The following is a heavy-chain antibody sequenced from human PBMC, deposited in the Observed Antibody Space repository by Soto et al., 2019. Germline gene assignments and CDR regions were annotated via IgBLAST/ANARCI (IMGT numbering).Heavy chain of an antibody. CDR1: GPTFTCYY. CDR3: ARGGRGDKNWYFDF. D-gene: IGHD3-10*01. V-gene: IGHV1-2*02. CDR2: INPNSGGT. J-gene: IGHJ2*01. Sequence: XSVKGSCESSGPTFTCYYMNWVRQAPGQGLKRMGWINPNSGGTNYAQKFQGRVTITMDTSISTAYMELSRLRSDDTAVYYCARGGRGDKNWYFDFRGRGTLVAVAS.